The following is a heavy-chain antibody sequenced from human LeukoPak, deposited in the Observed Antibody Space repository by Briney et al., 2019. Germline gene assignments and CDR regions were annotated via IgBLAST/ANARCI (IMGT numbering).Heavy chain of an antibody. J-gene: IGHJ4*02. CDR2: IKQDGSEK. Sequence: GGSLRLSCAASGFTFSNYYMSWVRQAPGKGLEWVANIKQDGSEKYYVDSVKGRFTISRDNAKNSLNVQMNSLRAEDAAVYYCARDVGQRYYYGSGSFYNQYDYFDYWGQGTLVTVSS. D-gene: IGHD3-10*01. CDR1: GFTFSNYY. CDR3: ARDVGQRYYYGSGSFYNQYDYFDY. V-gene: IGHV3-7*01.